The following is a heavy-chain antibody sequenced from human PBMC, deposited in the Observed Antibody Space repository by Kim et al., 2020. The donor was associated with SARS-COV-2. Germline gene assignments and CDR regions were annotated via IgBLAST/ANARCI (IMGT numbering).Heavy chain of an antibody. CDR3: ARPGYSSSY. J-gene: IGHJ4*02. D-gene: IGHD6-13*01. Sequence: GGTYYNPSLKSRVTISVDTSKNQFSLKLSSVTAADTAVYYCARPGYSSSYWGQGTLVTVSS. V-gene: IGHV4-39*01. CDR2: GGT.